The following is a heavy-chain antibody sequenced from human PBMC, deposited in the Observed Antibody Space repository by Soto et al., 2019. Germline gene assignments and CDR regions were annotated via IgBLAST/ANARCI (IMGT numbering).Heavy chain of an antibody. CDR2: IIPIFGTA. CDR3: ARESIVGATNRRRRWFDP. CDR1: GGTFSSYA. V-gene: IGHV1-69*12. Sequence: QVQLVQSGAEVKKPGSSVKVSCKASGGTFSSYAISWVRQAPGQGLEWMGGIIPIFGTANYAQKFQGRVTITADESTSTDYMELSSLRSEDTAVYYCARESIVGATNRRRRWFDPWGQGTLVTVSS. D-gene: IGHD1-26*01. J-gene: IGHJ5*02.